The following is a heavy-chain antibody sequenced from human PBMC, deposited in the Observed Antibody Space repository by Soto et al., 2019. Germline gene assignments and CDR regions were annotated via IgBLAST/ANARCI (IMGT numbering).Heavy chain of an antibody. CDR3: ARAGKASSWGYYGMDV. CDR1: GFTFSDYY. D-gene: IGHD6-13*01. J-gene: IGHJ6*02. Sequence: PGGSLRLSCAASGFTFSDYYMTWIRQAPGKGLGWVSYISNSGSTIYYADSVKGRFTISRDNAKNSLYLQMNSLRAEDTAVYYCARAGKASSWGYYGMDVWGQGTTVTVSS. CDR2: ISNSGSTI. V-gene: IGHV3-11*01.